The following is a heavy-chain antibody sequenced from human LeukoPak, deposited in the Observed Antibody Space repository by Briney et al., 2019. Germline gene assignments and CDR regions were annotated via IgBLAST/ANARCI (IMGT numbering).Heavy chain of an antibody. CDR1: GFTFSGSA. J-gene: IGHJ3*02. CDR2: IRSKANSYAT. D-gene: IGHD1-26*01. V-gene: IGHV3-73*01. Sequence: GGSLRLSCAASGFTFSGSAMHWVRQASGQGLEWVSRIRSKANSYATAYAASVKGRFTISRDDSKNTAYLQMNSLKTEDTAVYYCTSRPVGYGGKSAFDIWGQGTMVTVSS. CDR3: TSRPVGYGGKSAFDI.